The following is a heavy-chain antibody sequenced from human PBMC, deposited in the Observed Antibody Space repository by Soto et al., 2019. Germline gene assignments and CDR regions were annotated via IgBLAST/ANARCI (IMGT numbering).Heavy chain of an antibody. CDR3: AHRPRIVVVPAATYFDY. J-gene: IGHJ4*02. D-gene: IGHD2-2*01. CDR1: GFSLSTSGVG. Sequence: SGPTLVNPTQTLTLTCTFSGFSLSTSGVGVGWIRQPPGKALELLALIYWDDDKRYSPSLKSRLTITKDTSKNQVVLTMTNMDPVDTATYYCAHRPRIVVVPAATYFDYWGQGTLVTVSS. V-gene: IGHV2-5*02. CDR2: IYWDDDK.